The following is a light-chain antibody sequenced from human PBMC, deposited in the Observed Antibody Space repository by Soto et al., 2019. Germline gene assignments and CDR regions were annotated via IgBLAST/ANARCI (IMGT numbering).Light chain of an antibody. CDR2: DVS. CDR3: SSYTSRSPVV. V-gene: IGLV2-14*01. Sequence: QSVLTQPASVSGSPGQSITISCTGTSSDIGGYNYVSWYQQHPGKAPKLMVYDVSNRPSGVSIRFSGSKSGNTASLTISGLQAEDEADYYCSSYTSRSPVVFGGGTKLTVL. CDR1: SSDIGGYNY. J-gene: IGLJ2*01.